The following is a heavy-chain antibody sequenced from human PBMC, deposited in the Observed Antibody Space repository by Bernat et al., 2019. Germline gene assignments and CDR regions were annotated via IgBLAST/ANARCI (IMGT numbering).Heavy chain of an antibody. Sequence: QVQLVESGGGVVQPGRSLRLSCAASGFTFSSYGMHWVRQAPGKGLEWVAVIWYDGSNKYYADSVKGRFTISRDNSKNTLYLQMNSLRAEDTAVYYCARGEYSSSPGYWGQGTLVTVSS. D-gene: IGHD6-6*01. V-gene: IGHV3-33*01. J-gene: IGHJ4*02. CDR2: IWYDGSNK. CDR3: ARGEYSSSPGY. CDR1: GFTFSSYG.